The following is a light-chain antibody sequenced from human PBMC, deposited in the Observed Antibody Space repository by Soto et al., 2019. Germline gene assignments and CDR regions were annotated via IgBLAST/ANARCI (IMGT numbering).Light chain of an antibody. Sequence: IQLTQSPSSLSASVGDRDTITCRASQDISSYLAWYHQKPGKAPKLLIYAASTLQRGAPSRLSGSGSGTNFTLTISSLQPEDIATYFCQQVKTNPLTFGGGTKVNIK. CDR3: QQVKTNPLT. CDR2: AAS. V-gene: IGKV1-9*01. CDR1: QDISSY. J-gene: IGKJ4*02.